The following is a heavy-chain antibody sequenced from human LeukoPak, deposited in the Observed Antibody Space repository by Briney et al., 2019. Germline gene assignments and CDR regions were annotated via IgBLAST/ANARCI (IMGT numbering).Heavy chain of an antibody. V-gene: IGHV3-48*03. CDR1: GFTFRNYE. CDR3: ARGTHYYNSSGYWDDGGDAFDI. D-gene: IGHD3-22*01. CDR2: ISRDGSTV. Sequence: GGSLRLSCAGSGFTFRNYEMSWVRQAPGKGLEWVSHISRDGSTVYSRDSVKGRFTISRDNVKNSLYLQMNSLRAEDTAVYYCARGTHYYNSSGYWDDGGDAFDIWGQGTMVTVSS. J-gene: IGHJ3*02.